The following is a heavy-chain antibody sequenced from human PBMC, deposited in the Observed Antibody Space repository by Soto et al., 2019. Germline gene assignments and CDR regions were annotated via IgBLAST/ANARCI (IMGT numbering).Heavy chain of an antibody. CDR1: GTTISSGDHY. CDR3: ARVYGRGDYFDF. D-gene: IGHD1-26*01. Sequence: QVQLQESGPGLVKPSQTLSLTCTVSGTTISSGDHYWSWIRQAPGKGLEGIGYMYYTGKTYYNTSLQSRVTLSVDTSKNQFSLKMTSVTAADTAMYFCARVYGRGDYFDFWGRGTLVSVSS. V-gene: IGHV4-30-4*01. CDR2: MYYTGKT. J-gene: IGHJ4*02.